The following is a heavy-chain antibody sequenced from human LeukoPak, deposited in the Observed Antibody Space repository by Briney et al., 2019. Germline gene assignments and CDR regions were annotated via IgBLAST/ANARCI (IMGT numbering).Heavy chain of an antibody. D-gene: IGHD3-3*01. J-gene: IGHJ4*02. V-gene: IGHV3-30-3*01. CDR2: ISYDGSNK. CDR1: GFTFSSYD. CDR3: ARDQFWSGLDY. Sequence: PGGSLRLSCAASGFTFSSYDMYWVRQAPGKGLEWVAVISYDGSNKYYADSVKGRFTISRDNAKNRLYLQMNSLRAEDTAVYYCARDQFWSGLDYWGQGTLVTVSS.